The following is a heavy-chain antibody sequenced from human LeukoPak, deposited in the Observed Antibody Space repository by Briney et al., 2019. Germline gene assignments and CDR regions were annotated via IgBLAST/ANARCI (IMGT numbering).Heavy chain of an antibody. CDR3: VRDFGGPSDY. CDR1: GFTTSSYW. V-gene: IGHV3-74*01. J-gene: IGHJ4*02. D-gene: IGHD4-23*01. CDR2: INEDGRTI. Sequence: GGSLRLSCVASGFTTSSYWMLWVRHVPGMGLVWVSRINEDGRTINYADSGRGRFTISRDYATNTITLQMNSLRAEDTAVYHCVRDFGGPSDYWGQGTLVTVAS.